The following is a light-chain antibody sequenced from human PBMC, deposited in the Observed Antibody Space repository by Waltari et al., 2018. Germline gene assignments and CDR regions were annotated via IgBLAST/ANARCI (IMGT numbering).Light chain of an antibody. CDR1: QSVSSN. CDR2: DAS. CDR3: QQYSNWPPEVT. J-gene: IGKJ3*01. Sequence: EIVMTQSPVTLSVSPGESATLSCRASQSVSSNLAWYQQKPGQAPRLLIYDASSRATGIPARFSGSGSGTEFTLTISSLQSEDSALYYCQQYSNWPPEVTFGPGTKVDIK. V-gene: IGKV3-15*01.